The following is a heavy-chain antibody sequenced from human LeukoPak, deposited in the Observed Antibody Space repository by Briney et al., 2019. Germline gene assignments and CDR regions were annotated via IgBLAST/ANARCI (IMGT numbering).Heavy chain of an antibody. V-gene: IGHV4-59*11. CDR2: IYYSGTT. CDR3: ARRDSGGYGYFDL. D-gene: IGHD6-19*01. Sequence: SSETLSLTCTVSGGSISSHYWSWIRQPPGKGLEWIGYIYYSGTTNYNPSLKSRVTISVDTSKNQFSLRLTSLTAADTAVYYCARRDSGGYGYFDLWGRGTLVTVSS. CDR1: GGSISSHY. J-gene: IGHJ2*01.